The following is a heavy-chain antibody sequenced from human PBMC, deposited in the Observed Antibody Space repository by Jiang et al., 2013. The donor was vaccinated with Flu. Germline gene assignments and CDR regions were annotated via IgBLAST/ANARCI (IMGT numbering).Heavy chain of an antibody. V-gene: IGHV5-51*01. CDR1: GYSFTSYW. CDR3: ARHVPQGMATIHEAGFDP. CDR2: IYPGDSDT. Sequence: GAEVKKPGESLKISCKGSGYSFTSYWIGWVRQMPGKGLEWMGIIYPGDSDTRYSPSFQGQVTISADKSISTAYLQWSSLKASDTAMYYCARHVPQGMATIHEAGFDPWGQGTLVTVSS. J-gene: IGHJ5*02. D-gene: IGHD5-24*01.